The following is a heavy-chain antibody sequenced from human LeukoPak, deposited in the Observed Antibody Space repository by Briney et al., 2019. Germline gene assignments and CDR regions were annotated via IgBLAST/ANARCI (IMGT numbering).Heavy chain of an antibody. CDR3: ARAITYYYDSSGYPPAPYYFDY. V-gene: IGHV4-31*03. CDR2: IYYSGST. D-gene: IGHD3-22*01. CDR1: GGSISSGGYY. J-gene: IGHJ4*02. Sequence: SETLSLTCTVSGGSISSGGYYWSWIRQHPGKGLEWIGYIYYSGSTYYNPSLKSRVTISVDTSKNQFSLKLSSVTAADTAVYYCARAITYYYDSSGYPPAPYYFDYWGQRTLVTVSS.